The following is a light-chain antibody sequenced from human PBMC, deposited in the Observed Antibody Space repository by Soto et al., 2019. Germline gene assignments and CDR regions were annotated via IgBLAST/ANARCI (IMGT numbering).Light chain of an antibody. Sequence: QSVLTQPASVSGSPGQSITISCTGTSSDVGGYNYVSWYQQHPGKAPKLMIYEVSNRPSGVSNRFSGSKSGNTASLTISGLQAEDEAHYYCSSYTSSSNYVLGTGTKLTV. J-gene: IGLJ1*01. V-gene: IGLV2-14*01. CDR3: SSYTSSSNYV. CDR1: SSDVGGYNY. CDR2: EVS.